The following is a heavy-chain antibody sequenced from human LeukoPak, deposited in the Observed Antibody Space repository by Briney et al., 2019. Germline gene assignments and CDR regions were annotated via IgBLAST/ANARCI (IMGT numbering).Heavy chain of an antibody. J-gene: IGHJ4*02. V-gene: IGHV1-69*05. CDR2: IIPVFGMP. D-gene: IGHD4-23*01. CDR3: ARSDAGNSEGGIDY. CDR1: GGSFSSYD. Sequence: SVKVPCKTSGGSFSSYDISWVRQAPEQGLEWMGGIIPVFGMPNYAQKFQGRLTLTTDESTGTAYMELGGLTSDDTAVYYCARSDAGNSEGGIDYWGQGTLVIVSS.